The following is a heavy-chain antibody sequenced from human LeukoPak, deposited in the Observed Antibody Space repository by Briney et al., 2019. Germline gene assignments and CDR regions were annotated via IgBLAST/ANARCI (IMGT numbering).Heavy chain of an antibody. Sequence: SVKVSCKASGGTFSSYAISWVRQAPGQGLEWMGRIIPIFGTANYAQKFQGRVTITTDESTSTAYMELSSLRSEDTAVYYCAVNDFWSGCPMDVWGRGTTVTVSS. CDR1: GGTFSSYA. J-gene: IGHJ6*03. V-gene: IGHV1-69*05. D-gene: IGHD3-3*01. CDR3: AVNDFWSGCPMDV. CDR2: IIPIFGTA.